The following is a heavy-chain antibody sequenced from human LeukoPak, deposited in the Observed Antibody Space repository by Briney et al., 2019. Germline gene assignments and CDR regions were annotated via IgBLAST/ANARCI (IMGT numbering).Heavy chain of an antibody. CDR2: ISSDGSNT. D-gene: IGHD2-15*01. V-gene: IGHV3-74*01. CDR1: GFTFSSYW. Sequence: GGSLRLSCAASGFTFSSYWMHSVRQAPGKGLVWVSHISSDGSNTRYADSVKGRFTISRDNAKNTLYLQMNSLTPEDTAVYSCARIPGYCSGGSCFSYYFDCWGQGTLVTVSS. CDR3: ARIPGYCSGGSCFSYYFDC. J-gene: IGHJ4*02.